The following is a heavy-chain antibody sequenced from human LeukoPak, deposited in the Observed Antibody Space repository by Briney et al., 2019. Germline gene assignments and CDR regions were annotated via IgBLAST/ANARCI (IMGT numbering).Heavy chain of an antibody. CDR2: IYTAGST. CDR1: GFTVSSKY. D-gene: IGHD3-3*01. V-gene: IGHV3-53*05. Sequence: GGSLRLSCAASGFTVSSKYMSWVRQAPGKGLEWVSVIYTAGSTHYADSVKGRFTISRDNSKNTLYLQMNSLRAEDTAVYYCAKDLRSGYSYYYYYYGMDVWGQGTTVTVSS. J-gene: IGHJ6*02. CDR3: AKDLRSGYSYYYYYYGMDV.